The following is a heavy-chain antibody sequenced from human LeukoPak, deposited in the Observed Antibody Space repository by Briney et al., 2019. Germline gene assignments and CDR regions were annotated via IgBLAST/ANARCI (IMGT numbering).Heavy chain of an antibody. CDR2: ISWNSGSI. CDR3: AKGSCSSTSCHFDY. CDR1: GFTFDDYA. Sequence: GGSLRPSCAASGFTFDDYAMHWVRQAPGKGLEWVSGISWNSGSIDYADSVKGRFTISRDNAKNSLHLQMDSLRTEDTAFYYCAKGSCSSTSCHFDYWGQGTLVTVSS. V-gene: IGHV3-9*01. D-gene: IGHD2-2*01. J-gene: IGHJ4*02.